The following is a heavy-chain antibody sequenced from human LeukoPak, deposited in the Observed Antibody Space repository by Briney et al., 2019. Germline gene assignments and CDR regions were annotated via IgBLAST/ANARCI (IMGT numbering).Heavy chain of an antibody. Sequence: ASVKVSCKASGYTFTSYGISWVRQAPGQGLEWMGWISLFNGNTNYAQKVQGRVTMTTDTSTSTVYMELRSLRSDDTAVYYCARDLDIVVVAAALRHYGWDVWGQGTTVTVSS. J-gene: IGHJ6*02. CDR1: GYTFTSYG. D-gene: IGHD2-15*01. V-gene: IGHV1-18*01. CDR2: ISLFNGNT. CDR3: ARDLDIVVVAAALRHYGWDV.